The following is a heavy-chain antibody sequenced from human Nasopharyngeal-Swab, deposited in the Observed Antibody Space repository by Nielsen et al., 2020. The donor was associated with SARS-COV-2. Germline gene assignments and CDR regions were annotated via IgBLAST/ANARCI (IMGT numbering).Heavy chain of an antibody. CDR1: GGSFSGYY. CDR3: ARGMYSSGWYAEEYFQH. J-gene: IGHJ1*01. V-gene: IGHV4-34*01. Sequence: SETLSLTCAVYGGSFSGYYWSWIRQPPGKGLEWIGEINHSGSTNYNPSLKSRVTISVDTSKNQFSLKLSSVTAADTAVYYCARGMYSSGWYAEEYFQHWGQGTLVTVSS. D-gene: IGHD6-19*01. CDR2: INHSGST.